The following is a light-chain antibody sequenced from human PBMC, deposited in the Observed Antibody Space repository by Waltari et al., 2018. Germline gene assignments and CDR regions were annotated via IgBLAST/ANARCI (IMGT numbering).Light chain of an antibody. CDR1: QSVLCSSNNKNC. CDR3: QQYYATPRT. CDR2: WAS. J-gene: IGKJ1*01. V-gene: IGKV4-1*01. Sequence: DIVMTQSPDSLAVSLGGRATINCKSSQSVLCSSNNKNCLAWYQQKPGPPPKLLIYWASTRESGVPDRFSGSGSGTDVTLTINSLQAEDVAVYYCQQYYATPRTFGQGTKVEIK.